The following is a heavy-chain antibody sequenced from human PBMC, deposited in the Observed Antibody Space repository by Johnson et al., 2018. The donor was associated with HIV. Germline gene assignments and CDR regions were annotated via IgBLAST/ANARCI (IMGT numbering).Heavy chain of an antibody. CDR2: IRYDGSNK. CDR1: GFTFSSYG. J-gene: IGHJ3*02. V-gene: IGHV3-30*02. D-gene: IGHD6-25*01. CDR3: AKDHLERTDAFDI. Sequence: QLVESGGGVVQHGGSLRLSCAASGFTFSSYGMHWVRQAPGKGLEWVAFIRYDGSNKYYADSVKGRFTISRDNSKNTLYLQMNSLRAEDTAVYYCAKDHLERTDAFDIWGQGTMVTVSS.